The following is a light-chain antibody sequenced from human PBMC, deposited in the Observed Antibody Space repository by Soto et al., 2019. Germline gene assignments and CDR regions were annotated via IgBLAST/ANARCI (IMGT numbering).Light chain of an antibody. CDR2: DVS. CDR1: SSDIGAYNY. Sequence: QSALTQPASVSGSPGQSITISCTGTSSDIGAYNYVSWYQQHHPGKVPKPVIYDVSHRPSGISSHFSGSKSGNAASLTISGIQAEDEADYYCASYTTSSTLLFGGGTKLTVL. V-gene: IGLV2-14*01. CDR3: ASYTTSSTLL. J-gene: IGLJ2*01.